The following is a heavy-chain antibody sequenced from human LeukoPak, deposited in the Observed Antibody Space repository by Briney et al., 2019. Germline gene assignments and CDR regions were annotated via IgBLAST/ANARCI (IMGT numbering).Heavy chain of an antibody. J-gene: IGHJ4*02. CDR3: AKEGQHGSYYPDY. V-gene: IGHV3-30*04. D-gene: IGHD1-26*01. Sequence: GGSLRLSCAASGFTFNIYTMHSVRQAPGKGLEWVAVISYDGSNKYYADSVKGRFTISRDNSKNTLYLQMNSLRAEDTAVYYCAKEGQHGSYYPDYWGQGTLVTVSS. CDR2: ISYDGSNK. CDR1: GFTFNIYT.